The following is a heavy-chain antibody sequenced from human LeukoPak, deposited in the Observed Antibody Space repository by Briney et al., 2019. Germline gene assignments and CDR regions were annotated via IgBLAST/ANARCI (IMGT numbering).Heavy chain of an antibody. CDR3: AKSVGGELPNEFDY. CDR2: IKQDGSEK. D-gene: IGHD1-26*01. Sequence: GGSLRLSCAASGFTFSSYWMSWVRQAPGKGLEWVANIKQDGSEKYYVDSVKGRFTISRDNAKNSLYLQMNSLRAEDTALYYCAKSVGGELPNEFDYWGQGTLVTVSS. CDR1: GFTFSSYW. J-gene: IGHJ4*02. V-gene: IGHV3-7*03.